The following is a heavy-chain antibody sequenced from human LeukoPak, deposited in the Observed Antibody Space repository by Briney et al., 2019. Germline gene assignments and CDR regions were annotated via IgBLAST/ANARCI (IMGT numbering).Heavy chain of an antibody. D-gene: IGHD4-11*01. J-gene: IGHJ5*02. V-gene: IGHV4-34*01. CDR3: ARTYINFSNYFDP. Sequence: PSETLSLTCAVYGESFSGYYWTWIRQSPGKGLECIGSISHTGSTYYNPSLESRVTISLDTSNNQFSLELSSVTAADTAVYYCARTYINFSNYFDPWGQGSLVTVCS. CDR1: GESFSGYY. CDR2: ISHTGST.